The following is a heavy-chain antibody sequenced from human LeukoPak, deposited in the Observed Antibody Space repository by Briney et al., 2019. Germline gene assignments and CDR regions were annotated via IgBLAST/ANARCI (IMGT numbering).Heavy chain of an antibody. CDR1: GYTVTSYD. CDR3: ARVRRGVEMATGDFDY. CDR2: MNPNSGNT. J-gene: IGHJ4*02. Sequence: VASVKVSCKASGYTVTSYDINWVRQATGQGLEWMGWMNPNSGNTGYAQKFQGRVTMTRNTSKSTAYLELSSLRSEDTAVYYCARVRRGVEMATGDFDYWGQGTLVTVSS. D-gene: IGHD5-24*01. V-gene: IGHV1-8*01.